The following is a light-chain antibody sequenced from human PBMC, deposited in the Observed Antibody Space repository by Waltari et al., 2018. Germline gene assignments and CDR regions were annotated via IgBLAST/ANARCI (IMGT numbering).Light chain of an antibody. CDR1: QSVGTY. CDR3: QQRNTWPRT. V-gene: IGKV3-11*01. J-gene: IGKJ1*01. Sequence: EIFLTQSPATLSVSAGESAALSCRASQSVGTYLAWYQHRTGQAPKLLIYDASKRAAGIPARFSGSGSGTDFTLAIDTLEPEDFAVYYCQQRNTWPRTFGQGTKVEI. CDR2: DAS.